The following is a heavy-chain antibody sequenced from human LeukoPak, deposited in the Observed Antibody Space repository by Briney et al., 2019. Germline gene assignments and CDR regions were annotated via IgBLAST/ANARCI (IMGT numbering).Heavy chain of an antibody. D-gene: IGHD5-12*01. J-gene: IGHJ4*02. V-gene: IGHV1-24*01. CDR1: GYTLTELS. Sequence: ASVKVSCKVSGYTLTELSMHWVRQAPGKGLEWMGGFDPEDGETIYAQKFQGRVTMTEDTSTGTAYMELSSLRSEDTAVYYCATYDPSRYSGYEGYFDYWGQGTLVTVSS. CDR3: ATYDPSRYSGYEGYFDY. CDR2: FDPEDGET.